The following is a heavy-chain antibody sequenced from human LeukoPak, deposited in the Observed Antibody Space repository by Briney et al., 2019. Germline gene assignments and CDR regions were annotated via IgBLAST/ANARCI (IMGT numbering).Heavy chain of an antibody. J-gene: IGHJ4*02. CDR3: ARDTRNTWFYY. V-gene: IGHV4-61*08. D-gene: IGHD1/OR15-1a*01. Sequence: SETLSLTCTVSGASVSSGGNYWSWIRQSPGQGLGWIGSFYYSGTTDYNPSLKGRVTMSIDRSKSQFSLNLNSVTAADTAVYYCARDTRNTWFYYWGQGTLVTVSS. CDR2: FYYSGTT. CDR1: GASVSSGGNY.